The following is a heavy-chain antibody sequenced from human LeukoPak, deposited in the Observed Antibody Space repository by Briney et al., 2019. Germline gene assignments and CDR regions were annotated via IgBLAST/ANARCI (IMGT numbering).Heavy chain of an antibody. CDR3: ARGKVELRYFDWLVDDY. V-gene: IGHV1-2*02. CDR1: GYTFTGYY. J-gene: IGHJ4*02. Sequence: GASVKVSCKASGYTFTGYYMHWVRQAPGQGLEWMGWINPNSGGTNYAQKFQGRVTMTRDTSISTAYMELSRLRSDGTAVYYCARGKVELRYFDWLVDDYWGQGTLVTVSS. D-gene: IGHD3-9*01. CDR2: INPNSGGT.